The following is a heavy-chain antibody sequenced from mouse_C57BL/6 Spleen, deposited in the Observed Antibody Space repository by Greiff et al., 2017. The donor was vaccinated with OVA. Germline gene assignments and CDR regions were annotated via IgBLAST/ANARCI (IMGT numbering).Heavy chain of an antibody. CDR2: ISYSGST. CDR3: AREGDYGNYPWFAY. Sequence: VQLKESGPGMVKPSQSLSLTCTVTGYSITSGYDWHWIRHFPGNKLEWMGYISYSGSTNYNPSLKSRISITHDTSKNHFFLKLNSVTTEDTATYYCAREGDYGNYPWFAYWGQGTLVTVSA. V-gene: IGHV3-1*01. CDR1: GYSITSGYD. D-gene: IGHD2-1*01. J-gene: IGHJ3*01.